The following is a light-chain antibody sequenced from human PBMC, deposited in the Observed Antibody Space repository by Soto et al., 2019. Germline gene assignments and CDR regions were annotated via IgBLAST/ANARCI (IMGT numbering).Light chain of an antibody. CDR1: QGISSY. CDR2: AAS. V-gene: IGKV1-9*01. CDR3: QQLNSYPYT. J-gene: IGKJ2*01. Sequence: DIQLTQSPSFLSASVGDRVTITCRASQGISSYLAWYQQKPGKAPKLLIDAASTLQSGVPSRYSGSGSGTEFTLTISSLQPEDVATCFCQQLNSYPYTFGQWTKLEIK.